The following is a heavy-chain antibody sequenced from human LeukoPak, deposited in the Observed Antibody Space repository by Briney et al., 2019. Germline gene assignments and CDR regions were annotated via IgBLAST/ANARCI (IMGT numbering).Heavy chain of an antibody. Sequence: GGSLRLSCVGSGFTLSIYWMYWIRQSPGKGLLWVARINPDGSIADYTDSVKGRFTISRDNSRNTLYLQINSLRAEDTAVYYCAKEGRWLDSWGQGTLVTVSS. D-gene: IGHD4-23*01. J-gene: IGHJ4*02. CDR3: AKEGRWLDS. CDR2: INPDGSIA. V-gene: IGHV3-74*01. CDR1: GFTLSIYW.